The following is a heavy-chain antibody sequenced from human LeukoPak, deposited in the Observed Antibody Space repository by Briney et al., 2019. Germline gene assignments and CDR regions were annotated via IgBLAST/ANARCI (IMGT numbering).Heavy chain of an antibody. CDR2: IYTSGST. J-gene: IGHJ4*02. D-gene: IGHD4-23*01. V-gene: IGHV4-61*02. Sequence: PSQTLSLTCTVSGGSISSGSYYWSWIRQPAGKGLEWIGRIYTSGSTNYNPSLKSRVTISVDTSKNQFSLKLSSVTAADTAVYYCARGPLTVVTPGFDYWGQGTLVTVSS. CDR1: GGSISSGSYY. CDR3: ARGPLTVVTPGFDY.